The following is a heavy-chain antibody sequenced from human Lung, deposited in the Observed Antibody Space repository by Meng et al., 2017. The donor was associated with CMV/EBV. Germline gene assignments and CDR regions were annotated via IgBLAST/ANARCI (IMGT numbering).Heavy chain of an antibody. J-gene: IGHJ4*02. V-gene: IGHV1-2*02. CDR2: INPNSGGT. CDR3: ARDGGGLYYFDY. CDR1: GDTFTGYY. D-gene: IGHD2-15*01. Sequence: ASLKVSCKASGDTFTGYYMHWGRQAPGQGLEGLGWINPNSGGTNYAQKFQGRVTMTSDTSISTAYMELSRLRSDDTAVYYCARDGGGLYYFDYWGQGTLVTVSS.